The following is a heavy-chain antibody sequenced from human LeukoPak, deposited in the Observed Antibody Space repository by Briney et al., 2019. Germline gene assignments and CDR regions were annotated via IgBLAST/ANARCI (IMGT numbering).Heavy chain of an antibody. D-gene: IGHD3-10*01. Sequence: ASVTASCSPSGYSFTSFYILWVRHAPGQGLEWMWWIHPRRGDTNYAQKFQGRVTMTRDTSISTAYLDLSSLRSDDTAVYYCARDGDYGTGSYYRGFMDAWGQGTPVTVSP. CDR3: ARDGDYGTGSYYRGFMDA. V-gene: IGHV1-2*02. CDR2: IHPRRGDT. CDR1: GYSFTSFY. J-gene: IGHJ5*02.